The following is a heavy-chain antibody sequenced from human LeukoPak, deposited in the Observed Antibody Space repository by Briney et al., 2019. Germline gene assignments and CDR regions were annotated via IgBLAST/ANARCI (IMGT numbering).Heavy chain of an antibody. CDR3: ARGVIGSYYAFDI. J-gene: IGHJ3*02. D-gene: IGHD1-26*01. CDR2: IYYSGST. Sequence: SETLSLTCTVSGGSISSSSYYWGWIRQPPGKGLEWIGSIYYSGSTYYNPSLKSRVTISVDTSKNQFSLKLSSVTAADTAVYYCARGVIGSYYAFDIWGQGTMVTASS. V-gene: IGHV4-39*07. CDR1: GGSISSSSYY.